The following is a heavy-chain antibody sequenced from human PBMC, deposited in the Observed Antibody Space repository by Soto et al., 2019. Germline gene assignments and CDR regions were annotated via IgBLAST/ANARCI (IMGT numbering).Heavy chain of an antibody. CDR2: INHSGST. D-gene: IGHD1-26*01. CDR3: ARASEVCLEFLYYSKFAV. CDR1: GGSFSGYS. J-gene: IGHJ6*03. V-gene: IGHV4-34*01. Sequence: SVTLSLTRAVYGGSFSGYSCSWIRQSTGKGLEWIGEINHSGSTNYNPSLKSRVTISVDTSKNQFSLKLSSVTAADTAVYYCARASEVCLEFLYYSKFAVWAKGT.